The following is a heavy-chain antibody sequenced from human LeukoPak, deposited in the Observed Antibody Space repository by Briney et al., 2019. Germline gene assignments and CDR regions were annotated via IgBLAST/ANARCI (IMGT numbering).Heavy chain of an antibody. D-gene: IGHD6-19*01. CDR1: GGSITSISYY. V-gene: IGHV4-39*01. CDR2: IYYGGST. J-gene: IGHJ4*02. Sequence: PSKTLSLTCTVSGGSITSISYYWDWIRQPPGKGLEWIGSIYYGGSTYNNPSLRSRVTISVDTSKNQFSLKLSSVTAADTAVYYCARSPGQWLLLGFDYWGQGTLVTVSS. CDR3: ARSPGQWLLLGFDY.